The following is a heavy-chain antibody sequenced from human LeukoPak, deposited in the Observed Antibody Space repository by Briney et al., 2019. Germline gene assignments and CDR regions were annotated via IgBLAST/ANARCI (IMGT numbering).Heavy chain of an antibody. J-gene: IGHJ6*02. CDR2: ISSSSSYI. CDR1: GFTFSSYS. Sequence: GGSLRLSCAASGFTFSSYSMNWVRQAPGKGLEWVSSISSSSSYIYYADSVKGRFTISRDNAKSSLYLQMNSLRAEDTAVYYCARMAIGYCSGGSCHRDYYYYGMDVWGQGTTVTVSS. V-gene: IGHV3-21*01. D-gene: IGHD2-15*01. CDR3: ARMAIGYCSGGSCHRDYYYYGMDV.